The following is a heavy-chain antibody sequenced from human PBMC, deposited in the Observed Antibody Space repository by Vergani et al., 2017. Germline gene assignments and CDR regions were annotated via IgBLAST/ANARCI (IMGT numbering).Heavy chain of an antibody. CDR3: ARRAERWETLLRDDFDV. V-gene: IGHV4-34*01. CDR1: GGSISGYY. J-gene: IGHJ3*01. CDR2: INHSGTI. Sequence: QVQLQQWGPGLLKPSETLSLTCAVYGGSISGYYWSWIRLAPGKGLEWIGEINHSGTINYNPTLKSPFNVSIETSRDHFSLQLRAVSAADTAVYFCARRAERWETLLRDDFDVWGQGTFVTVSP. D-gene: IGHD1-26*01.